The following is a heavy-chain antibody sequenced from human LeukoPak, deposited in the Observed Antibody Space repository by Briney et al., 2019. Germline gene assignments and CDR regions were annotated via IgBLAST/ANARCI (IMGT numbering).Heavy chain of an antibody. D-gene: IGHD4-17*01. Sequence: PGGSLRLSCAASGFTFSSYSMNWVRQAPGKGLEWVSSISSSSSYIYYADSVKGRLTISRGNAKNSLYLQMNSLRAEDTAVYYCARDYGDYAVYFDYWGQGTLVTVSS. CDR2: ISSSSSYI. J-gene: IGHJ4*02. CDR1: GFTFSSYS. V-gene: IGHV3-21*01. CDR3: ARDYGDYAVYFDY.